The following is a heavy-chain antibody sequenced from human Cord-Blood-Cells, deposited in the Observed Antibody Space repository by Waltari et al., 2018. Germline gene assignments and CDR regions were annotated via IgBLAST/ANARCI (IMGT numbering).Heavy chain of an antibody. J-gene: IGHJ4*02. CDR1: GFTFSSYG. V-gene: IGHV3-30*18. CDR2: ISYDGSNK. D-gene: IGHD6-13*01. Sequence: QVQLVESGRGVVQPGRSLRLSCAASGFTFSSYGMHWVRQAPGKGLEWVAVISYDGSNKYYADSVKGRFTISRDNSKNTLYLQMNSLRAEDTAVYYCAKDLSSSWYRAFDYWGQGTLVTVSS. CDR3: AKDLSSSWYRAFDY.